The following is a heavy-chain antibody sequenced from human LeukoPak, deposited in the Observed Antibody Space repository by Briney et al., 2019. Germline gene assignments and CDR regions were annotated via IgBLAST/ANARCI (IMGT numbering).Heavy chain of an antibody. D-gene: IGHD5-12*01. CDR1: GGTFSSYA. Sequence: SVKVSCKASGGTFSSYAISWVRQAPGQGLEWMGRIIPILGIANYAQKFQGRVTITADKSTSTAYMELSSLRSEDTTVYYCASGDRSGSLVWGQGTLVTVSS. CDR2: IIPILGIA. CDR3: ASGDRSGSLV. V-gene: IGHV1-69*04. J-gene: IGHJ4*02.